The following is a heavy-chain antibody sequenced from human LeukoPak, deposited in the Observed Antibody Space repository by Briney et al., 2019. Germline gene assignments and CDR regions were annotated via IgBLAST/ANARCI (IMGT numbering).Heavy chain of an antibody. V-gene: IGHV3-21*01. J-gene: IGHJ3*01. CDR3: ARDSTSGYSSS. D-gene: IGHD6-13*01. CDR2: ISSSSYI. CDR1: GFTFSSYS. Sequence: GGSLRLSCAASGFTFSSYSMNWVRQAPGKGLEWVSSISSSSYIYYADSVKGRFTISRDNAKNSLYPQMNSLRAEDTAVYYCARDSTSGYSSSWGQGTMVTVSS.